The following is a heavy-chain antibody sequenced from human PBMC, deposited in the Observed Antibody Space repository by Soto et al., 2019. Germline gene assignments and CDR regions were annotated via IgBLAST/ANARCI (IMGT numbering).Heavy chain of an antibody. CDR2: INHSGST. CDR1: GGSFSGYY. CDR3: ARNAYYDFWSGYRANNWLDP. D-gene: IGHD3-3*01. Sequence: PSETLSLTCAVYGGSFSGYYWSWIRQPPGKGLEWIGEINHSGSTHYNPSLKSRVTISVDTSKNQFSLKLSSVTAADTAVYYCARNAYYDFWSGYRANNWLDPWGQGTLVTVSS. J-gene: IGHJ5*02. V-gene: IGHV4-34*01.